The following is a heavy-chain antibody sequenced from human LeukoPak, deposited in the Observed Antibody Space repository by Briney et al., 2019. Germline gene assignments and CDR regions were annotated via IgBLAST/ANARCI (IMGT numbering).Heavy chain of an antibody. CDR1: GLTSSSYA. Sequence: PVGSLRLSCAASGLTSSSYAMSWGRQGPGRGLGWVSAISGSGGSTYYADSVKGRFTISRDNSKNTLYLQMNSLRAEDTAIYYCANLWYLTDYWGQGTLVTVSS. V-gene: IGHV3-23*01. CDR3: ANLWYLTDY. CDR2: ISGSGGST. J-gene: IGHJ4*02. D-gene: IGHD6-13*01.